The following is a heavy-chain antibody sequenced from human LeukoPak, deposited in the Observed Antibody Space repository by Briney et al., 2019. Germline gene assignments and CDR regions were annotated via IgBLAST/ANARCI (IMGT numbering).Heavy chain of an antibody. CDR3: ARVSGIVVVRGPLDI. Sequence: SETLSLTCTVSGGSISSGGYYWSWIRQHPGKGLEWIGYIYYSGSTYYNPSPKSRVTISVDTSKNQFSLKLSSVTAADTAVYYCARVSGIVVVRGPLDIWGQGTMVTVSS. V-gene: IGHV4-31*03. D-gene: IGHD3-22*01. CDR2: IYYSGST. CDR1: GGSISSGGYY. J-gene: IGHJ3*02.